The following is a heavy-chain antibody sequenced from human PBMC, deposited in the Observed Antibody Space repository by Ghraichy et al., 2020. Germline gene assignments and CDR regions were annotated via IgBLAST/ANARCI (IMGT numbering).Heavy chain of an antibody. Sequence: SETLSLTCTVSGGSISSYYWSWIRQPPGKGLEWIGSIYYSGSTNYNPSLKSRVTISVDTSKNQFSLKLSSVTAADTAVYYCARTQLGYCSSTSCYVYYYYGMDVGGQGTTVTVSS. CDR2: IYYSGST. CDR1: GGSISSYY. CDR3: ARTQLGYCSSTSCYVYYYYGMDV. D-gene: IGHD2-2*01. J-gene: IGHJ6*02. V-gene: IGHV4-59*01.